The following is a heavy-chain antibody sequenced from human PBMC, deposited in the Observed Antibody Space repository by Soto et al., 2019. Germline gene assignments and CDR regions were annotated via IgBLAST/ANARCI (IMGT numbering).Heavy chain of an antibody. V-gene: IGHV3-30-3*01. CDR2: ISYDGSNK. Sequence: QVQLVESGGGVVQPGRPLRLSCAASGFTFSSYAMHWVRQAPGKGLEWVAVISYDGSNKYYADSVKGRFTISRDNSKNTLYLQMNSLRAEDTAVYYCARDYDFWSGYYRDYDGMDVWGQGTTVTVSS. J-gene: IGHJ6*02. CDR3: ARDYDFWSGYYRDYDGMDV. D-gene: IGHD3-3*01. CDR1: GFTFSSYA.